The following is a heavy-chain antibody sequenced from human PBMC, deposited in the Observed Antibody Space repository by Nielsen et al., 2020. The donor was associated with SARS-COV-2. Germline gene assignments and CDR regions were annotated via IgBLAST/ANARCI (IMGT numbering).Heavy chain of an antibody. D-gene: IGHD5-12*01. CDR3: ATLGCGYRDYYGMDV. J-gene: IGHJ6*02. CDR1: GFTFDDYA. Sequence: SLKISCAASGFTFDDYAMHWVRQAPGKGLEWVSGISWNSGSIGYADSVKGRFTISRDNAKNSLYLQMNSLRAEDTALYYCATLGCGYRDYYGMDVWGQGTTVTVSS. V-gene: IGHV3-9*01. CDR2: ISWNSGSI.